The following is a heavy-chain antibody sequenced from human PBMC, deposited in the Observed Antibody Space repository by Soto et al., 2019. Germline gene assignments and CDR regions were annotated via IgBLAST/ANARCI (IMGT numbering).Heavy chain of an antibody. D-gene: IGHD3-10*01. J-gene: IGHJ4*02. CDR2: ILHDGNNK. CDR3: ARDDEDGSYCDLGY. CDR1: GFTFSNYI. V-gene: IGHV3-30-3*01. Sequence: QVQLVESGGGVVQPGRSLRLSCAASGFTFSNYIMHWVRQAPGKGLEWVAMILHDGNNKYYADSVKGRFTISRDNSKNTLDLQMNSLRTEDTAIYYWARDDEDGSYCDLGYWGQGTLVTVSS.